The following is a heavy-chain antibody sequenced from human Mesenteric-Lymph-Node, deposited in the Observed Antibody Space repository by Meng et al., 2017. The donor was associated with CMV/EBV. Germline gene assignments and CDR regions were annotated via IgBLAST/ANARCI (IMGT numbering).Heavy chain of an antibody. V-gene: IGHV3-23*01. CDR1: GFTFSSYA. J-gene: IGHJ4*02. CDR3: ARAVSGNYSDY. CDR2: ISGSGGST. D-gene: IGHD3-3*01. Sequence: GESLKISCAASGFTFSSYAMSWVRQAPGKGLEWVSAISGSGGSTYYADSVKGRFTVSRDNAKNSLYLQMSSLRAEDTALYHCARAVSGNYSDYWGQGTLVTVSS.